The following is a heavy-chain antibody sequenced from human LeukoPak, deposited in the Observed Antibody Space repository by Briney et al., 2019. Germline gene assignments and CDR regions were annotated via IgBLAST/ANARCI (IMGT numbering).Heavy chain of an antibody. D-gene: IGHD1-26*01. CDR2: IYSDGST. V-gene: IGHV3-66*04. Sequence: GSLRLSCAASGSIVSVDYMSWVRQAPGKGLEWVSVIYSDGSTYYADSVKGRFTISRDNSKNTLFLQLNSLRAEDTAVYYCARRYSGSYYGPLHFNYWGQGTLVTVSS. CDR1: GSIVSVDY. CDR3: ARRYSGSYYGPLHFNY. J-gene: IGHJ4*02.